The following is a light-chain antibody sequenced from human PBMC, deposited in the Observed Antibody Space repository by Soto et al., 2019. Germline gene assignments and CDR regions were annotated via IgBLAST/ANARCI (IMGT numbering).Light chain of an antibody. CDR1: QSVSSY. J-gene: IGKJ2*01. V-gene: IGKV3-11*01. CDR3: QQRRA. Sequence: EIVLTQSPATLSLSPGERATLSCRASQSVSSYLAWYQQKPGQAPRLLISDASNRATGIPARFSGSGSGTDFTITISSLEPEDFAVYYCQQRRAFGQGTKLEIK. CDR2: DAS.